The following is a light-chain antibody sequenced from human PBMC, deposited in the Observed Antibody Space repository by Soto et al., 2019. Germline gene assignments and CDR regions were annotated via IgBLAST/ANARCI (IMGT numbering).Light chain of an antibody. Sequence: DIQMTQSPSTLSASVGDRVTITCRASQSISDSLAWYQQKPGKAPYLLISDASSLERGVPSRFSGSGSGTEFTLTISSMQPDDFATYYCQQYNGYSRTFGQGTRVEI. J-gene: IGKJ1*01. CDR2: DAS. V-gene: IGKV1-5*01. CDR3: QQYNGYSRT. CDR1: QSISDS.